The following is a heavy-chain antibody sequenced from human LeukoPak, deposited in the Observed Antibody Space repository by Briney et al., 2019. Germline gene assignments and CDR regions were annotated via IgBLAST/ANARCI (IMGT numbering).Heavy chain of an antibody. CDR2: LNWNGGST. Sequence: PGGSLRLSCAASGFTFDDYGMSWVRQAPGKGLEWVSGLNWNGGSTAYADSVKGRFTISRDNAKNSLYLQMNSLRAEDTAVYYCARAQSSGWSGFDYWGQGTLVTVSS. V-gene: IGHV3-20*04. D-gene: IGHD6-19*01. J-gene: IGHJ4*02. CDR1: GFTFDDYG. CDR3: ARAQSSGWSGFDY.